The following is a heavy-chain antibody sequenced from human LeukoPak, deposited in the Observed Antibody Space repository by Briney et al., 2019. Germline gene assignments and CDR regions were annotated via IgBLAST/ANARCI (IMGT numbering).Heavy chain of an antibody. V-gene: IGHV4-59*01. D-gene: IGHD1-26*01. CDR1: GGSISNYY. CDR2: IYYSGST. CDR3: ARAVNSGSYTNFQH. J-gene: IGHJ1*01. Sequence: PSETLCLTCTVSGGSISNYYWSWIRQPPGKGLEWIGYIYYSGSTNYNPSLKSRVTISVDTSKNQFSLKLSSVTAADTAMYYCARAVNSGSYTNFQHWGQGTLVTVSS.